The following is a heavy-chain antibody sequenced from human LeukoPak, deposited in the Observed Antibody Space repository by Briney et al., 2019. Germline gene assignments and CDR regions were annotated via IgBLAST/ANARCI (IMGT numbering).Heavy chain of an antibody. D-gene: IGHD7-27*01. CDR3: AILNWGSYFDY. CDR2: IYDSGST. Sequence: SETLSLTCTVSGGSISSYYWIWIRQPPGKGLEWIGYIYDSGSTNYNPSLKSRVTISVDTSKNQFSLKLSSVTAADTAVYYCAILNWGSYFDYWGQGTLVTVSS. V-gene: IGHV4-59*12. J-gene: IGHJ4*02. CDR1: GGSISSYY.